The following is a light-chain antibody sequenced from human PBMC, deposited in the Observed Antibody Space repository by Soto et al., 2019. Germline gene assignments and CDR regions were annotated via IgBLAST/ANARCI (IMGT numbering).Light chain of an antibody. CDR2: GAS. CDR1: QSVSSSF. J-gene: IGKJ1*01. CDR3: QHYGSSPPWT. V-gene: IGKV3-20*01. Sequence: EIVLTQSPGTLSLSPGERATLSCRASQSVSSSFLAWYQQKPGQAPRLLIYGASSRATGIPDRFSGSGSGLDFILTISRLEPDDFAVYYCQHYGSSPPWTLGQGAKPES.